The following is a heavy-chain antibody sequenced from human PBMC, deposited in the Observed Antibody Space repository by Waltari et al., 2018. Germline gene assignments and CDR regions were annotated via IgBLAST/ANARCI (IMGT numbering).Heavy chain of an antibody. Sequence: QVQLQESGPGLVKPSETLSLTCTVSGGSISSHYWSWIRQPPGKGLEWIGYIYYSGSTNYNPSLKSRVTISVDTSKNQFSLKLSSVTAADTAVYYCARNLEWYAHYYMDVRGKGTTVTVSS. J-gene: IGHJ6*03. V-gene: IGHV4-59*11. CDR2: IYYSGST. CDR3: ARNLEWYAHYYMDV. D-gene: IGHD3-3*01. CDR1: GGSISSHY.